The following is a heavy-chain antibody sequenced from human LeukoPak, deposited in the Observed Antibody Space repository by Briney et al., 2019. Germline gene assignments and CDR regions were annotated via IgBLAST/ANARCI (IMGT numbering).Heavy chain of an antibody. J-gene: IGHJ6*03. D-gene: IGHD4-11*01. CDR3: ARASSMVTTRGRGYYYMDV. Sequence: GASVKVSCKASGYTFTGYYMHWVRQAPGQGLEWMGRINPNSGGTNYAQKFQGRVTMTRDTSISTAYMELSSLKSEDTAVYYCARASSMVTTRGRGYYYMDVWGKGTTVTVSS. CDR1: GYTFTGYY. V-gene: IGHV1-2*06. CDR2: INPNSGGT.